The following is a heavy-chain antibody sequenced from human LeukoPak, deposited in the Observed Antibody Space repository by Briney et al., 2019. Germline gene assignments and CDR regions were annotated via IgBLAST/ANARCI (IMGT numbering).Heavy chain of an antibody. V-gene: IGHV4-31*03. Sequence: SETLSLTCTVSGGSISSGGYYWSWIRQHPGKGLEWIGYIYYSGSTYYNPSLKSRVTISVDTPKNQFSLKLSSVTAADTAVYYCARERRNALDNWFDPWGQGTLVTVSS. CDR2: IYYSGST. CDR3: ARERRNALDNWFDP. CDR1: GGSISSGGYY. J-gene: IGHJ5*02. D-gene: IGHD2-2*01.